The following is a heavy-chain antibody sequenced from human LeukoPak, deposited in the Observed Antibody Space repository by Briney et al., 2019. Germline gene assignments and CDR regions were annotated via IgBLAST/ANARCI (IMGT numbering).Heavy chain of an antibody. Sequence: GGSLRLSCAASGFTFSSYGMHWVRQAPGKGLEWVAVISYDGSNKYYADSVKGRFTISRDNSKNTLYLQMNSLGAEDTAVYYCAKDSGSGPVDYWGQGTLVTVSS. V-gene: IGHV3-30*18. CDR3: AKDSGSGPVDY. J-gene: IGHJ4*02. CDR2: ISYDGSNK. D-gene: IGHD6-19*01. CDR1: GFTFSSYG.